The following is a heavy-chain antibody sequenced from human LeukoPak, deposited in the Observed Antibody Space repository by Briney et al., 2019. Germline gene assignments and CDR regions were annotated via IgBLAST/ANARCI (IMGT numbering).Heavy chain of an antibody. CDR3: ASSRVGAQYDFDY. V-gene: IGHV1-2*02. Sequence: GASVKVSCKASGYTFTGYYVHWVRQAPGQGLEWMGWINPNSGDTNYAQKFQGRVTMTRDTSISTAYMELSRLRSDDTAVYYCASSRVGAQYDFDYWGQGTLVTVSS. D-gene: IGHD1-26*01. CDR1: GYTFTGYY. CDR2: INPNSGDT. J-gene: IGHJ4*02.